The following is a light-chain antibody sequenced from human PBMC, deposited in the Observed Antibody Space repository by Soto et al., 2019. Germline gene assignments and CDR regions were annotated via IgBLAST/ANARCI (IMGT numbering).Light chain of an antibody. V-gene: IGLV2-14*01. Sequence: QSALTQPASVSGSPGQSITLSFTGTSSDVGGYNYVYWYQQHPGKTPKLMIYEVSNRPSGVYNRFSGSKSGNTASLIISGLQAEDEADYYCSSYTSSSTRVFGGGTELTVL. J-gene: IGLJ3*02. CDR1: SSDVGGYNY. CDR2: EVS. CDR3: SSYTSSSTRV.